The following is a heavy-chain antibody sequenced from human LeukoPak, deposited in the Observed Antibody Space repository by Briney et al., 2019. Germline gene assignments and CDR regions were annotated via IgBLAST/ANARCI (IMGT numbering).Heavy chain of an antibody. CDR3: AKDLHPLNHVPGDY. CDR1: GFTFSSYG. D-gene: IGHD1-14*01. CDR2: ISYDGSNK. V-gene: IGHV3-30*18. Sequence: PGGSLRLSCAASGFTFSSYGMHWVRQAPGKGLEWVAVISYDGSNKYYADSVKGRFTISRDNSKNTLYLQMNSLRAEDTAVYYCAKDLHPLNHVPGDYWGQGTLSPSPQ. J-gene: IGHJ4*02.